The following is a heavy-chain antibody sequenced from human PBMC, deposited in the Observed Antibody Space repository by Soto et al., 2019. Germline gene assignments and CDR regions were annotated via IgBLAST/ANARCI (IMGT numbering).Heavy chain of an antibody. Sequence: PGGSLRLSCAASGFTFSSYAMHWVRQAPGKGLEWVAVISYDGSNKYYADSVKGRFTISRDNSKNTLYLQMNSLRAEDTAVYYCAREGGITMIVVLRGYFDYWGQGTRVTVPQ. CDR1: GFTFSSYA. V-gene: IGHV3-30-3*01. D-gene: IGHD3-22*01. CDR2: ISYDGSNK. J-gene: IGHJ4*02. CDR3: AREGGITMIVVLRGYFDY.